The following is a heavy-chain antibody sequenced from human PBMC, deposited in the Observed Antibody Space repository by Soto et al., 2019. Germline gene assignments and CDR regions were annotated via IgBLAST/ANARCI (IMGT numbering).Heavy chain of an antibody. CDR3: NTDHGGST. CDR1: GFTFNNAW. Sequence: EVQLVESGGGLVKPGGSLRLSCAASGFTFNNAWMTWVRQAPGKGLEWVARIKSKADGGIIDYAAPLRGRFTISRENSKNTVYLQINSLKTEDTAMYYGNTDHGGSTWGQGTMVTVSS. V-gene: IGHV3-15*01. CDR2: IKSKADGGII. J-gene: IGHJ3*01.